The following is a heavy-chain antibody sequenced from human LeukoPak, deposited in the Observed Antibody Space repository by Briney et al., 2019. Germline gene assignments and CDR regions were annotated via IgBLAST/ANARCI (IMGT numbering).Heavy chain of an antibody. V-gene: IGHV3-23*01. CDR3: AKVFGVLPRAFDI. CDR2: IRGSGGST. J-gene: IGHJ3*02. Sequence: GGSLRLSCAASGFTFSSYAMSWVRQAPGKGLEWVSAIRGSGGSTYHADSVKGRFTISRDNSKNTLYLQMNSLRAEDTAVYYCAKVFGVLPRAFDIWGQGTMVTVSS. D-gene: IGHD3-10*01. CDR1: GFTFSSYA.